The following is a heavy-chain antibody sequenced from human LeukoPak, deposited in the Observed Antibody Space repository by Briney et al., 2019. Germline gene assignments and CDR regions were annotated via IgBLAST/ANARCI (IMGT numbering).Heavy chain of an antibody. J-gene: IGHJ4*02. Sequence: PGGSLRLSCVASGLTFSGQWLNWVRQAPGQGLEWVDNIKHDGREKYYVDSVKGRFTISIDDGQNSLSLHMNSVRAEDTAVYYCGYTNNFYHWGQGALVGVSS. CDR1: GLTFSGQW. D-gene: IGHD3-16*02. CDR2: IKHDGREK. V-gene: IGHV3-7*01. CDR3: GYTNNFYH.